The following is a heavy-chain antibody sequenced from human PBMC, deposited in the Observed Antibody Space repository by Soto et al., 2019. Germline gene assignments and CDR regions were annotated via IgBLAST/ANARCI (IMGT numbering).Heavy chain of an antibody. J-gene: IGHJ4*02. CDR2: ISYSGSS. CDR3: ARADPDASVGF. Sequence: LSLTCTVSGGSMSSHYWTWLRQPPGKGLERIGYISYSGSSYYNPSLKSRVTTSADTSRNQFSLRLTSVIAADTAVYFCARADPDASVGFWGQGTLVTVSS. V-gene: IGHV4-59*11. D-gene: IGHD3-16*01. CDR1: GGSMSSHY.